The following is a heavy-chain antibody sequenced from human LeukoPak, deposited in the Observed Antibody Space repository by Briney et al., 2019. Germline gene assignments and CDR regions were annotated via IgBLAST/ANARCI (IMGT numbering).Heavy chain of an antibody. J-gene: IGHJ5*02. CDR3: ARGGIKKYSHGYPWFDP. D-gene: IGHD5-18*01. CDR1: GGSISSHY. Sequence: SETLSLTCTVSGGSISSHYWSWIRQPPGKGLEWIGYIYYSGSTNYNPSLKSRVTISVDTSKNQFSLKLSSVTAADTAVYYCARGGIKKYSHGYPWFDPWGQGTLVTVSS. CDR2: IYYSGST. V-gene: IGHV4-59*11.